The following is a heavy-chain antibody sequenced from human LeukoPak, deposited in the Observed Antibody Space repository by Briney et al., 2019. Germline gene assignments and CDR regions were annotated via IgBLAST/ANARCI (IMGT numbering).Heavy chain of an antibody. V-gene: IGHV4-59*01. CDR1: GGSISSYY. Sequence: SETLSLTCTVSGGSISSYYWSWVRQPPGKGLEWIGDIYYSGSTNYNPALTRRGTISVETSKKKFSLKQRSVTAADTAVYYCARGHYDYVWGSYRPWYFQHLGQATLVTVSS. CDR3: ARGHYDYVWGSYRPWYFQH. CDR2: IYYSGST. J-gene: IGHJ1*01. D-gene: IGHD3-16*02.